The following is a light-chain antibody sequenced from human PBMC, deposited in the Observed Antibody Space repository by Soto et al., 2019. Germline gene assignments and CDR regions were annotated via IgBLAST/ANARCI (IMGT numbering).Light chain of an antibody. V-gene: IGKV3-20*01. J-gene: IGKJ2*01. CDR1: QTVDSTY. Sequence: EIVLTQSPGTLSLSPGERATLSCRASQTVDSTYLAWYQQKPGQAPRLLIYGASSRATGITDRISGSGSGTDFTLTISRMEPEDFVVYYCQHYGSSPPYTFGQGTKLEIK. CDR3: QHYGSSPPYT. CDR2: GAS.